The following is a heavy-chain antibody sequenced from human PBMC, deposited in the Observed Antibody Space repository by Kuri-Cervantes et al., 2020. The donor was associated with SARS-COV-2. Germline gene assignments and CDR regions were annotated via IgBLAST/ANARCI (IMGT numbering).Heavy chain of an antibody. Sequence: ASVKVSCKASGYTFTGYYMHWVRQAPGQGLEWMGWINPNSGGTNYAQKFQGRVTMTRDTSISTAYMELSRLRSDDTAVYYCARDRRSIYHDSSGYYIDYYYYGMDVWGQGTTVTVSS. D-gene: IGHD3-22*01. J-gene: IGHJ6*02. CDR1: GYTFTGYY. CDR2: INPNSGGT. CDR3: ARDRRSIYHDSSGYYIDYYYYGMDV. V-gene: IGHV1-2*02.